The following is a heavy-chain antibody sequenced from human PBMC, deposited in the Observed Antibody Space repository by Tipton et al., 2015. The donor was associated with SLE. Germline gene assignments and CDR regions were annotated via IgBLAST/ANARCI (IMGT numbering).Heavy chain of an antibody. J-gene: IGHJ3*02. CDR3: ARDSPGDFDWFDAFDI. CDR2: IYYDGNT. CDR1: GASIGSSSSS. D-gene: IGHD3-9*01. V-gene: IGHV4-39*07. Sequence: TLSLTCIVSGASIGSSSSSWAWTRQSPNKGLEWIGNIYYDGNTYYNPSLKSRVTISADTSKNVFSLRLSSVTAADTAMYYCARDSPGDFDWFDAFDIWGQGTMVTVSS.